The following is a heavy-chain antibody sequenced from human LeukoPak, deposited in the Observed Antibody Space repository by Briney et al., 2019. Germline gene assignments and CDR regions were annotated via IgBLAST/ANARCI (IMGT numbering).Heavy chain of an antibody. CDR3: ARHGSIATGAFTY. D-gene: IGHD6-13*01. J-gene: IGHJ4*02. CDR1: GGSIGRSSYY. V-gene: IGHV4-39*01. CDR2: IYSGGGT. Sequence: PSETLSLTCSVSGGSIGRSSYYWGWTRQPPGKGLEWIGSIYSGGGTYYNPSLKSRVTISVDTSMNQFSLKLGSVTAADTAVYYCARHGSIATGAFTYWGQGTLVTVSS.